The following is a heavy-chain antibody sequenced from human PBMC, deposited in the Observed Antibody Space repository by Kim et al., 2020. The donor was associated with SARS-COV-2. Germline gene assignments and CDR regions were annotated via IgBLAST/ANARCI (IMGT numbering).Heavy chain of an antibody. CDR3: AKDSSHYDILTGAVDY. Sequence: GGSLRLSCAASGFTFSSYGMHWVRQAPGKGLEWVAVISYDGSNKYYADSVKGRFTISRDNSKNTLYLQMNSLRAEDTAVYYCAKDSSHYDILTGAVDYWGQGTLVTVSS. D-gene: IGHD3-9*01. CDR2: ISYDGSNK. J-gene: IGHJ4*02. V-gene: IGHV3-30*18. CDR1: GFTFSSYG.